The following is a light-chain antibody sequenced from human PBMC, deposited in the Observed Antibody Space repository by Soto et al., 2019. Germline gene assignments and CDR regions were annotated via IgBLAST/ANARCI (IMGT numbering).Light chain of an antibody. J-gene: IGKJ1*01. CDR2: GAS. Sequence: TLHVNPADIDTLACRARQDVSSNLVSYQQTHGQAPSLLIYGASTRATGIPDRFCSSGSGGDVSLTIISLVHAEDAVFYCSQYYGSLLCAFGEGTKVDIK. CDR3: QYYGSLLCA. V-gene: IGKV3-15*01. CDR1: QDVSSN.